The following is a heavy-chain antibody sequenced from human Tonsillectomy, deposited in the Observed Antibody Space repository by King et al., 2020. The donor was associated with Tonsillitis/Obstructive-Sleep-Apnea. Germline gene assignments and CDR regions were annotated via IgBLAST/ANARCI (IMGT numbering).Heavy chain of an antibody. J-gene: IGHJ6*03. CDR2: INHSGNT. CDR3: GTNNGDFYYYIDG. D-gene: IGHD2-8*01. Sequence: VQLQQWGAGLLKPSETLSLTCALYGGPFRGYYWSWIRQPPGKGLEWIGEINHSGNTDYNPSLKSLVTISVDTSKNQFSLKLTSVTAADTAVYFCGTNNGDFYYYIDGWGKGTTVTVSS. CDR1: GGPFRGYY. V-gene: IGHV4-34*01.